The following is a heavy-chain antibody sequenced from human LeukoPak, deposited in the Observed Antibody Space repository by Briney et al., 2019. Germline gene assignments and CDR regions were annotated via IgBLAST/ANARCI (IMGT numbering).Heavy chain of an antibody. V-gene: IGHV3-23*01. CDR3: AKSYSSSWPRMYYFDY. Sequence: GGSLRLSCAASGFTFSSYAMSWVRQAPGKGLEWVSAISGSGGSTYYADSVKGRFTISRDNSKNTLHLQMNSLRAEDTAVYYCAKSYSSSWPRMYYFDYWGQGTLVTVSS. J-gene: IGHJ4*02. CDR2: ISGSGGST. D-gene: IGHD6-13*01. CDR1: GFTFSSYA.